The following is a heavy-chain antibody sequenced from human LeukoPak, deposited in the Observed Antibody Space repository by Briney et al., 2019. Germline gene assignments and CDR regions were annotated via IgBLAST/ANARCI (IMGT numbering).Heavy chain of an antibody. J-gene: IGHJ6*02. CDR1: GYTFTGYY. V-gene: IGHV1-2*06. CDR2: INPNSGGT. Sequence: GASVKVSCTASGYTFTGYYMHWVRQAPGQGLEWMGRINPNSGGTNYAQKFQGRVTMTRDTSISTAYMELSRLRSDDTAVYYCARGLTNYDFWSGYFYDVWGQGTTVTVSS. CDR3: ARGLTNYDFWSGYFYDV. D-gene: IGHD3-3*01.